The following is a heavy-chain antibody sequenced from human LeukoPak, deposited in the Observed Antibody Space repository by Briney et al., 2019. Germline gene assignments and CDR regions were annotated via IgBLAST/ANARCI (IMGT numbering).Heavy chain of an antibody. D-gene: IGHD2-2*02. J-gene: IGHJ6*03. CDR2: MNPNSGNT. CDR1: GYTFTSYD. CDR3: ARIRGYCSSTSCYRDLWFGEFSPQPNMDV. Sequence: GASVTVSCKASGYTFTSYDINWVRQATGPGLEGMGWMNPNSGNTGYAQKFQGRATMTRTTSISTAYMEMSSLRSEATAVYYCARIRGYCSSTSCYRDLWFGEFSPQPNMDVWGKGTTVTVSS. V-gene: IGHV1-8*01.